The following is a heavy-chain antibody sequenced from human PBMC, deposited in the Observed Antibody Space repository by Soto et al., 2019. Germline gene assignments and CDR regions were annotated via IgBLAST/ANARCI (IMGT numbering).Heavy chain of an antibody. CDR2: IYATGTT. CDR3: VRDGTKTLRDWFDP. V-gene: IGHV4-4*07. CDR1: GASISGYY. J-gene: IGHJ5*02. Sequence: SETLSLTCTVSGASISGYYWIWIRKSAGKGLEWIGRIYATGTTDYNPSLKSRVMMSVDTSKKQFSLKLRSVTAADTAVYYCVRDGTKTLRDWFDPWGQGISVTVSS. D-gene: IGHD1-1*01.